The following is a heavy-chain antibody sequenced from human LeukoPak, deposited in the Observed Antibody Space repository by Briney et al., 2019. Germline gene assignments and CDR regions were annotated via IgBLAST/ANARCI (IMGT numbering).Heavy chain of an antibody. D-gene: IGHD5-18*01. V-gene: IGHV4-59*08. CDR1: GGSISSYY. CDR2: IYYSGST. J-gene: IGHJ5*02. CDR3: ARMDTAMQHNWFDP. Sequence: NPSETLSLTCTVSGGSISSYYWSWIRQPPGKGLEWIGYIYYSGSTNYNPSLKSRVTISVDTSKNQFSLTLSSVTAADTAVYYCARMDTAMQHNWFDPWGQGTLVTVSS.